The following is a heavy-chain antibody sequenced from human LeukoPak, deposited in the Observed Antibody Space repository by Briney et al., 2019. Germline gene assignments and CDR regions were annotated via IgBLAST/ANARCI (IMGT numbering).Heavy chain of an antibody. J-gene: IGHJ4*02. V-gene: IGHV4-34*01. CDR2: INHSGST. CDR1: GGSFSGYY. CDR3: ARAYNYGGNSY. D-gene: IGHD4-23*01. Sequence: SETLSLTCAVYGGSFSGYYWSWIRQPPGKGLEWIGEINHSGSTNYNPSLKSRVTISVDTSKNQFSLKLSSVTAADTAVYYCARAYNYGGNSYWGQGTLVTVSS.